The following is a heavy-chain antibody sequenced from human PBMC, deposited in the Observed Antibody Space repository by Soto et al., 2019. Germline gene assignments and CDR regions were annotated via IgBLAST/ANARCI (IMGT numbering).Heavy chain of an antibody. Sequence: SVKVSCKASGGTFSSYAISWVRQAPGQGLEWMGGIIPIFGTANYAQKFQGRVTITADESTSTAYMELSSLRSEYTAVYYCARPHDYGFSIVTNYYYGMDVWGQGTTVTVSS. J-gene: IGHJ6*02. CDR1: GGTFSSYA. CDR3: ARPHDYGFSIVTNYYYGMDV. D-gene: IGHD4-17*01. CDR2: IIPIFGTA. V-gene: IGHV1-69*13.